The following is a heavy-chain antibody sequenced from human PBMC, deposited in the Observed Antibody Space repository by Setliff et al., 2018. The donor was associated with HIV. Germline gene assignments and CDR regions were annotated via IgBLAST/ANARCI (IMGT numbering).Heavy chain of an antibody. CDR2: IHYSGST. J-gene: IGHJ6*03. CDR1: GGSISSGGYY. D-gene: IGHD1-7*01. CDR3: ARNSKNWNYPVEYYDYYMDV. V-gene: IGHV4-31*03. Sequence: SETLSLTCTVSGGSISSGGYYWSWIRQHPGKGLEWIGYIHYSGSTYFNPSLKSRVTISLDTSKNQFSLKESSTTAADTAVYYCARNSKNWNYPVEYYDYYMDVWGTGTTVTVSS.